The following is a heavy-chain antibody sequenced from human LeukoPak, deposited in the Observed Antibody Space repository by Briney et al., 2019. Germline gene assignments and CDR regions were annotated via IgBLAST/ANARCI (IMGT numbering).Heavy chain of an antibody. J-gene: IGHJ1*01. V-gene: IGHV3-21*01. CDR3: ARDSAVDCSGGSCYSDFQH. CDR1: GFTFSSYS. CDR2: ISSSSSYI. D-gene: IGHD2-15*01. Sequence: GGSLRLSCAASGFTFSSYSMNWVRQAPGKGLEWVSSISSSSSYIYCADSVKGRFTISRDNAKNSLYLQMSSLRAEDTAVCYCARDSAVDCSGGSCYSDFQHWGQGTLVTVSS.